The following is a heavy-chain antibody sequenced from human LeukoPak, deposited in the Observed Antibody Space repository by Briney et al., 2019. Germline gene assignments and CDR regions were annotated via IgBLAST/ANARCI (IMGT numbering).Heavy chain of an antibody. D-gene: IGHD6-19*01. CDR2: IKEDGSKK. CDR1: GFSFSGYW. V-gene: IGHV3-7*03. CDR3: ARDPGRQYSSVADV. Sequence: GGSLRLSCAASGFSFSGYWMNWVRRAPGKGLEWLANIKEDGSKKYYVDSVKGRFTISRDNAKNSLYLQMDSLRAEDTAVYYCARDPGRQYSSVADVWGQGTTVTVSS. J-gene: IGHJ6*02.